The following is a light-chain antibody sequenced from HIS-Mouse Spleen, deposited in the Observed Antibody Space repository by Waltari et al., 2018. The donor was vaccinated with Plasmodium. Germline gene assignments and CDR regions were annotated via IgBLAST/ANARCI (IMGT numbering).Light chain of an antibody. J-gene: IGLJ2*01. CDR1: QIGSKS. CDR3: QVWDSSSDHVV. CDR2: EDS. V-gene: IGLV3-21*02. Sequence: SYVLTQPPSVSVAPGQTARITCGGDQIGSKSVQWYQQKPGQAPVLVVYEDSDRPSGIPERFSGSNAGNTATLTISRVEAGDEADYYCQVWDSSSDHVVFGGGTKLTVL.